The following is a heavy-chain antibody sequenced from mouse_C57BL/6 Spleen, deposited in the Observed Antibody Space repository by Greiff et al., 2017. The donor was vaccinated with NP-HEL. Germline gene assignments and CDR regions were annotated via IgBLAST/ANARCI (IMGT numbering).Heavy chain of an antibody. CDR2: IYPGSGST. V-gene: IGHV1-55*01. Sequence: QVQLQQPGAELVKPGASVKMSCKASGYTFTSYWITWVKQRPGQGLEWIGDIYPGSGSTNYNEKFKSKATLTVDTSSSTAYMQLSSLTSEDSAVYYCANVIHYYGRSYDYAMDYGGQGTSVTVSS. D-gene: IGHD1-1*01. J-gene: IGHJ4*01. CDR1: GYTFTSYW. CDR3: ANVIHYYGRSYDYAMDY.